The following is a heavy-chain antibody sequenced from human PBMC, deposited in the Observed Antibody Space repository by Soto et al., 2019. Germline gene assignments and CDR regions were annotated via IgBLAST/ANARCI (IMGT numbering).Heavy chain of an antibody. D-gene: IGHD2-21*02. CDR3: AADRTYCGGDCYVD. Sequence: SVKVSCTASGGTLSSYASSWVRQAPGQGLEWMGGIIPIFGNTNYAQKFQERVTITRDMSTSTAYMELSSLRSEDTAVYYCAADRTYCGGDCYVDWGQGTLVTVSS. CDR1: GGTLSSYA. J-gene: IGHJ4*02. CDR2: IIPIFGNT. V-gene: IGHV1-69*05.